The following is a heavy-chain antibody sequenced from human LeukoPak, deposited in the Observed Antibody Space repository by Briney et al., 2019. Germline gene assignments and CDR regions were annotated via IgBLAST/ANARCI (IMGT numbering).Heavy chain of an antibody. Sequence: SETLSLTCTVSGGSISSSSYYWGWIRQPPGKGLEWIGSIFYSGSTYYNPSLESRVTISVDTSKNQFSLKLSSVTAADTAVYYCARDQVTMVRGVIIPDAFDIWGQGTMVTVSS. J-gene: IGHJ3*02. CDR1: GGSISSSSYY. D-gene: IGHD3-10*01. CDR2: IFYSGST. V-gene: IGHV4-39*07. CDR3: ARDQVTMVRGVIIPDAFDI.